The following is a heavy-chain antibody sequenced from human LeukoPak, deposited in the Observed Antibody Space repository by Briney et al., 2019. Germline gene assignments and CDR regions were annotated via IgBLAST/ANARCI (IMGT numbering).Heavy chain of an antibody. CDR1: GGSISSSSYY. CDR3: ARDSSGYYDVPLFDY. CDR2: IYYSGST. V-gene: IGHV4-39*07. J-gene: IGHJ4*02. Sequence: PSETLSFTCTVSGGSISSSSYYWGWIRQPPGKGLEWIGSIYYSGSTYYNPSLKSRVTISVDTSKNQFSLKLSSVTAADTAVYYCARDSSGYYDVPLFDYWGQGTLVTVSS. D-gene: IGHD3-22*01.